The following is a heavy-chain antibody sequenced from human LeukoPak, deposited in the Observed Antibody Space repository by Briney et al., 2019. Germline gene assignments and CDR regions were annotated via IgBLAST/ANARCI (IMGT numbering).Heavy chain of an antibody. Sequence: HSGGSLRLSCSASGFAFRSYVMSWVRQGPGKGLEWVSGITNTDDVAAIDPSHGGTYYADSVKGRFVISRDNSKNTLYLQMNSLRAEDTAVYYCAEDRYYDILTRVGWFDPWGQGTLVTVSS. V-gene: IGHV3-23*01. J-gene: IGHJ5*02. CDR1: GFAFRSYV. D-gene: IGHD3-9*01. CDR3: AEDRYYDILTRVGWFDP. CDR2: ITNTDDVAAIDPSHGGT.